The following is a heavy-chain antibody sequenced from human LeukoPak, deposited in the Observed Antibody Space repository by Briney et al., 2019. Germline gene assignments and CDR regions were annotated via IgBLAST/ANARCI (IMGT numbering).Heavy chain of an antibody. D-gene: IGHD3-10*01. CDR1: GYTFTGYD. Sequence: ASVKVSCKTSGYTFTGYDVNWVRQATGQGLEWVGWMNPNSGHSGYAQKFQGRITLTRNTSINTAYMELSSLTSEDTAVYYCERSIPLWKALGRDWFDPWGQGTLVTVSS. V-gene: IGHV1-8*01. CDR2: MNPNSGHS. CDR3: ERSIPLWKALGRDWFDP. J-gene: IGHJ5*02.